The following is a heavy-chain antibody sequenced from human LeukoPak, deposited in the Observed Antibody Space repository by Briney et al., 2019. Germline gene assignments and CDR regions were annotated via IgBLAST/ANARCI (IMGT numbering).Heavy chain of an antibody. D-gene: IGHD3-3*01. CDR2: IYYSGRT. J-gene: IGHJ6*02. CDR3: ARDRYDSYPMDV. Sequence: SETLSLTCTVSGGSISSGDYYWSWLRQHPGKGLEWIGSIYYSGRTYYNPSLKSRVTISVDTSKNQFSLKLSSVTAADTAVYYCARDRYDSYPMDVWGQGTTVTVSS. V-gene: IGHV4-31*03. CDR1: GGSISSGDYY.